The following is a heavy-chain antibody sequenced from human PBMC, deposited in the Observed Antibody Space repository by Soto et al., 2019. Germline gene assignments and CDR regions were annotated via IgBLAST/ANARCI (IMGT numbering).Heavy chain of an antibody. Sequence: GGSLRLSCAASGFTFSSYSMNWVRQAPGKGLEWVSSISSSSSYIYYADSVKGRFTISRDNAKNSLYLQMNSLRAEDTAVYYCARAHYGSGREDYFDYWGQGTLVTVSS. CDR3: ARAHYGSGREDYFDY. J-gene: IGHJ4*02. D-gene: IGHD3-10*01. CDR2: ISSSSSYI. V-gene: IGHV3-21*01. CDR1: GFTFSSYS.